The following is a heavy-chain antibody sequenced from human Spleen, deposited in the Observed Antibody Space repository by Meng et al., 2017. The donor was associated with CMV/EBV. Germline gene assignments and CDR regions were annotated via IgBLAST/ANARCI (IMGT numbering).Heavy chain of an antibody. J-gene: IGHJ5*02. CDR1: GGSISSYY. D-gene: IGHD1-26*01. CDR2: IYYSGST. Sequence: VSGGSISSYYWGWIRQPPGKGLEWIGYIYYSGSTNYNPSLKSRVTISVDTSKNQFSLKLSSVTAADTAVYYCAREVRSGSYYNWFDPWGQGTLVTVSS. CDR3: AREVRSGSYYNWFDP. V-gene: IGHV4-59*01.